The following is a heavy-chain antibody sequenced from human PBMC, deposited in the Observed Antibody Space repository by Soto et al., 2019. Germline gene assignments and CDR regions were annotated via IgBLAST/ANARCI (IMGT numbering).Heavy chain of an antibody. CDR1: GFTFTTYT. J-gene: IGHJ4*02. CDR2: ISYDGSNN. V-gene: IGHV3-30-3*01. D-gene: IGHD5-18*01. Sequence: GGSLRLPCAASGFTFTTYTMQWSRQAPDKGLQWAPIISYDGSNNYYADSVKGRFTISRDNSKNTSYRQMDSLRTQDMAVYYSATESRYRYGYFDCWDQRTLATV. CDR3: ATESRYRYGYFDC.